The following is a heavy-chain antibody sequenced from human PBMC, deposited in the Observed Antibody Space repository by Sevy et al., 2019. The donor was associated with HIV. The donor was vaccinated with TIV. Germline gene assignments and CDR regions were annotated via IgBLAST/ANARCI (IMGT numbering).Heavy chain of an antibody. V-gene: IGHV3-21*01. CDR1: GFTFSSYS. Sequence: GGSLRLSCAASGFTFSSYSMNWVRQAPGKGLEWVSSISSSSSYIYYADSVKGRFTISRDNAKNSLYLQMNSLRAEDTAVYYCARDRDLGFGELFPYYYYGMDVWGQGTMVTVSS. J-gene: IGHJ6*02. CDR3: ARDRDLGFGELFPYYYYGMDV. CDR2: ISSSSSYI. D-gene: IGHD3-10*01.